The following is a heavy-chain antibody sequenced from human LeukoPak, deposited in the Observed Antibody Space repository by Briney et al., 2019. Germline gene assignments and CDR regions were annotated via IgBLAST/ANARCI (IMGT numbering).Heavy chain of an antibody. CDR2: ISYDGSNK. D-gene: IGHD3-3*01. CDR3: ARVVTYDFWSGYYPPNWFDP. V-gene: IGHV3-30-3*01. J-gene: IGHJ5*02. CDR1: GFTFSSYA. Sequence: SGGSLRLSCAASGFTFSSYAMSWVRQAPGKGLEWVAVISYDGSNKYYADSVKGRFTISRDNSKNTLYLQMNSLRAEDTAVYYCARVVTYDFWSGYYPPNWFDPWGQGTLVTVSS.